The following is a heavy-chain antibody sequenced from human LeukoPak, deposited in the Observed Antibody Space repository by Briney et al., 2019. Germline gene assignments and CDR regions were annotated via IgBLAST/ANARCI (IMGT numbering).Heavy chain of an antibody. CDR1: GYTFTSYD. CDR2: MNPNSGNT. Sequence: ASVKVSCQASGYTFTSYDINWLRQATGQGLEWMGWMNPNSGNTGYAQKFQGRVTMTRNTSISTAYMELSSLRSEDTAVYYCARGHYYDSSGYSHDAFDIWGQGTMVTVSS. D-gene: IGHD3-22*01. J-gene: IGHJ3*02. V-gene: IGHV1-8*01. CDR3: ARGHYYDSSGYSHDAFDI.